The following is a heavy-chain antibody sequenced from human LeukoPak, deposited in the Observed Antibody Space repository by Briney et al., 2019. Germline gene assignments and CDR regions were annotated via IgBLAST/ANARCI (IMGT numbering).Heavy chain of an antibody. D-gene: IGHD2-2*01. Sequence: PSETLSLTCTVSGASISGYFWSWIRQPPGKGLEWIGYISSSGNTNYNPSLKSRVTISVDTSKNRFSLKLSSVTAADTAVYYCARIRPNTSTWYFDYWGQGTLVTVSS. V-gene: IGHV4-59*01. CDR2: ISSSGNT. J-gene: IGHJ4*02. CDR3: ARIRPNTSTWYFDY. CDR1: GASISGYF.